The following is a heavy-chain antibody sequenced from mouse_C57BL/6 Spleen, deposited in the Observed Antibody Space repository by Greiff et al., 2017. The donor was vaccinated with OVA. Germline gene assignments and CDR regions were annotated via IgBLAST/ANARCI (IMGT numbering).Heavy chain of an antibody. CDR1: GYAFSSYW. V-gene: IGHV1-80*01. J-gene: IGHJ1*03. CDR2: IYPGDGDT. Sequence: QVQLQQSGAELVKPGASVKISCKASGYAFSSYWMNWVKQRPGKGLEWIGQIYPGDGDTNYNGKFKGKATLTADKSSSTAYMQLSSLTSEDSAVYFCARVDDGYYGDYWYFDVWGTGTTVTVSS. CDR3: ARVDDGYYGDYWYFDV. D-gene: IGHD2-3*01.